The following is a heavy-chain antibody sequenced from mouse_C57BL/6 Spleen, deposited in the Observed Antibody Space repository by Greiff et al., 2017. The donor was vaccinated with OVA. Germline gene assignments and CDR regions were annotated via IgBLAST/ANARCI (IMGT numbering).Heavy chain of an antibody. Sequence: QVQLQQSDAELVKPGASVKISCKVSGYTFTDHTIHWMKQRPEQGLEWIGYIYTRDGSTKYNEKFKGKATLTADKSSSTAYMQLNSLTSEDSAVYFGARGHYYGSSYRYFYYWGQGTTLTVSS. CDR1: GYTFTDHT. J-gene: IGHJ2*01. D-gene: IGHD1-1*01. CDR3: ARGHYYGSSYRYFYY. V-gene: IGHV1-78*01. CDR2: IYTRDGST.